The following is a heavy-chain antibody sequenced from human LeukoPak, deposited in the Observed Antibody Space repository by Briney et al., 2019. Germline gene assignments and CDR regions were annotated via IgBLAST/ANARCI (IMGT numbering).Heavy chain of an antibody. Sequence: ASVKVSCKASDYTFTSYGISWVRQAPGQGLEWMGWISAYNGNTNYAQKLQGRVNMTTDTSTSTAYMELRSLRCDDTAVYYCARDRPEWFGEFFDYCGQGTLVTVSS. CDR2: ISAYNGNT. CDR3: ARDRPEWFGEFFDY. D-gene: IGHD3-10*01. CDR1: DYTFTSYG. V-gene: IGHV1-18*01. J-gene: IGHJ4*02.